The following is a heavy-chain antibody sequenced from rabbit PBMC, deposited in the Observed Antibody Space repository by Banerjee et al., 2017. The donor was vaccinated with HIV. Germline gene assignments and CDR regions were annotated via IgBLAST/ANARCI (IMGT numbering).Heavy chain of an antibody. CDR3: ARDLAGVIGWNFNL. D-gene: IGHD4-1*01. V-gene: IGHV1S43*01. J-gene: IGHJ4*01. Sequence: QEQLEESGGDLVKPEGSLTLTCTASGIDFISYYYMCWVRQAPGKGLEWIGCITTNAGSTYYASWAKGRFTITRSTSINTVTLQLNSLTAADTATYFCARDLAGVIGWNFNLWGQGTLVTVS. CDR1: GIDFISYYY. CDR2: ITTNAGST.